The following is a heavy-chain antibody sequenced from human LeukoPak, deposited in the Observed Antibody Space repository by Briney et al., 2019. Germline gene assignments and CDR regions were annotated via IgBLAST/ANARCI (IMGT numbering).Heavy chain of an antibody. CDR2: IYYSGST. CDR1: GGSISSSSYY. CDR3: ARELGATSFDY. Sequence: SETLSLTCTVSGGSISSSSYYWGWIRQPPGKGPEWIGSIYYSGSTYYNPSLKSRVTISVDTSKNQFSLKLSSVTAADTAVYYCARELGATSFDYWGQGTLVTVSS. V-gene: IGHV4-39*07. J-gene: IGHJ4*02. D-gene: IGHD1-26*01.